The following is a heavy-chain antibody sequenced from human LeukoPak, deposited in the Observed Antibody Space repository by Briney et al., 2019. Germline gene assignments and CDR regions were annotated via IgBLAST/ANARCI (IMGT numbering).Heavy chain of an antibody. D-gene: IGHD3-10*01. V-gene: IGHV3-21*01. J-gene: IGHJ4*02. CDR1: GFTFSSYS. CDR2: ISGSRSYI. CDR3: AIDRERITMVRGVPFDY. Sequence: GGSLRLSCAASGFTFSSYSMNWVRQAPGKGLEWVSCISGSRSYIYYADSVKGRFTISRDNAKNSLYLQMNSLRAEDTAVYYCAIDRERITMVRGVPFDYWGQGTLVTVSS.